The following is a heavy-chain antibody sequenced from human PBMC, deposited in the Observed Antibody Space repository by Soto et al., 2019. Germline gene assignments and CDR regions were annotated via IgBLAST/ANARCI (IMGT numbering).Heavy chain of an antibody. Sequence: TFSSYVITWVRQAPGQGLEWMGGIIPVFGTTNYAQKFQGRVTITADESTRTAYMELSSLRSEDTAVYYCAKETRPYGGLADYWGQGTLVTVSS. J-gene: IGHJ4*02. CDR2: IIPVFGTT. V-gene: IGHV1-69*01. CDR3: AKETRPYGGLADY. D-gene: IGHD4-17*01. CDR1: TFSSYV.